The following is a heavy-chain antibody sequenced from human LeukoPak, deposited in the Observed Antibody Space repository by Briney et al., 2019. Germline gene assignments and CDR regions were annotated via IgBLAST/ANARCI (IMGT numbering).Heavy chain of an antibody. D-gene: IGHD1-1*01. J-gene: IGHJ5*02. CDR1: GXXFNXXG. CDR2: ISSDSSTI. V-gene: IGHV3-48*02. CDR3: ARGRTTYQYNWFDP. Sequence: GSLRLSCAAXGXXFNXXGMNWVRQAPGKGLDWVXYISSDSSTIYYADSVKGRFTISRDKAKKSVHLQMNSLRDEDTALYYCARGRTTYQYNWFDPWGQGTLVTVSS.